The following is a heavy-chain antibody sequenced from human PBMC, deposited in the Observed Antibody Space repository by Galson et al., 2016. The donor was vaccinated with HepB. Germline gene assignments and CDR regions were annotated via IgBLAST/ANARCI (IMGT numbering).Heavy chain of an antibody. D-gene: IGHD1-26*01. V-gene: IGHV3-7*03. CDR2: IKKDGNEK. Sequence: SLRLSCAASGFTFSSYWMNWVRQAPGKGLRWVANIKKDGNEKNYVDSVKGRFTISRDNAKNSLYLQMDSLRAEDTAVYYCAGGAGWTEDYWGQGTLVTVSS. CDR3: AGGAGWTEDY. J-gene: IGHJ4*02. CDR1: GFTFSSYW.